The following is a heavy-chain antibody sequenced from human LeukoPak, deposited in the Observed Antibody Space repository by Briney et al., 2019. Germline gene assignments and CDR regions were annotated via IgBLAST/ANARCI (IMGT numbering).Heavy chain of an antibody. CDR2: ISWNSGSI. D-gene: IGHD5-18*01. CDR1: GFTLDDYA. Sequence: PGGSLRLSCAASGFTLDDYAMHWVRQAPGKGLEWVSGISWNSGSIGYADSVKGRFTISRDNAKNSLYLQMNSLRAEDTAVYYCAKGRGYSYGYEVTYYFDYWGQGTLVTVSS. V-gene: IGHV3-9*01. J-gene: IGHJ4*02. CDR3: AKGRGYSYGYEVTYYFDY.